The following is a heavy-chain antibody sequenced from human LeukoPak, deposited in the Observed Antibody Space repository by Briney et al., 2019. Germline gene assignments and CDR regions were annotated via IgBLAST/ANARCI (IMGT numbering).Heavy chain of an antibody. CDR1: GFTFSTYS. D-gene: IGHD3-10*01. J-gene: IGHJ3*02. V-gene: IGHV3-21*01. CDR2: IDTSGSYI. Sequence: GGSLRLSCAASGFTFSTYSMNWVRQAPGKGLEWVSFIDTSGSYIYYGDSMKGRFTISRDNAKNSLYLQMSGLRAEDTAAYYCARGRSITLLRGVAMSDGFDIWGQGAMVTVSS. CDR3: ARGRSITLLRGVAMSDGFDI.